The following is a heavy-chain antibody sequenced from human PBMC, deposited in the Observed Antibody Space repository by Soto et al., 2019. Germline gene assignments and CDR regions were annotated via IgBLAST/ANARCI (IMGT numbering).Heavy chain of an antibody. V-gene: IGHV1-18*04. CDR1: GYTFTGYY. CDR2: IGAYNGNT. D-gene: IGHD3-9*01. Sequence: VASVKVSCKASGYTFTGYYMHWVRQAPGQGLEWMGWIGAYNGNTNYAQKLQGRVTMTTDTSTSTAYMELRSLRSDDTAVYYCAGTGLYYDILTGYYRGYYYGMDVWGQGTTVTVSS. CDR3: AGTGLYYDILTGYYRGYYYGMDV. J-gene: IGHJ6*02.